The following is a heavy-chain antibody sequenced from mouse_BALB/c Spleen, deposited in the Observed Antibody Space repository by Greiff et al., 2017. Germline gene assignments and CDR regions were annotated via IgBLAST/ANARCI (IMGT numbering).Heavy chain of an antibody. V-gene: IGHV1-5*01. CDR1: GYSFTSYW. Sequence: VQLQQSGTVLARPRASVKMSCKASGYSFTSYWMHWVKQRPGQGLEWIGAIYPGNSDTSYNQKFKGKAKLTAVTSASTAYMELSSLTNEDSAVYYCTRGDYYYGSSYMDFDVWGAGTTVTVSS. CDR2: IYPGNSDT. J-gene: IGHJ1*01. CDR3: TRGDYYYGSSYMDFDV. D-gene: IGHD1-1*01.